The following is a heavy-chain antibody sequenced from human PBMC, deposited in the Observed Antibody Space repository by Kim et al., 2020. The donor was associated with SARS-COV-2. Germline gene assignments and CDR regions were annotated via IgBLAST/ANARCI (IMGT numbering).Heavy chain of an antibody. J-gene: IGHJ6*02. Sequence: GGSLRLSCAASGFTFSSYEMNWVRQAPGKGLEWVSYISSSGSTIYYADSVKGRFTISRDNAKNSLYLQMNSLRAEDTAVYYCARLKGYDFWSDIYDNGMDGWGQGTTVTVSS. CDR3: ARLKGYDFWSDIYDNGMDG. CDR2: ISSSGSTI. CDR1: GFTFSSYE. V-gene: IGHV3-48*03. D-gene: IGHD3-3*01.